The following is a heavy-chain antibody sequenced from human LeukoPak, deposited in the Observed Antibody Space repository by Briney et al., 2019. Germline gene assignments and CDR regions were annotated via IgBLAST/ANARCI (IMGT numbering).Heavy chain of an antibody. CDR1: GGSFSGYY. J-gene: IGHJ5*02. CDR3: ASLGAAADNNWFDP. CDR2: INHSGST. Sequence: SETLSLTCAVYGGSFSGYYWSWIRQPPGKGLEWIGEINHSGSTNYNPSLKSRVTTSVDTSKNQFSLKLSSVTAADTAVYYCASLGAAADNNWFDPWGQGTLVTVSS. D-gene: IGHD6-13*01. V-gene: IGHV4-34*01.